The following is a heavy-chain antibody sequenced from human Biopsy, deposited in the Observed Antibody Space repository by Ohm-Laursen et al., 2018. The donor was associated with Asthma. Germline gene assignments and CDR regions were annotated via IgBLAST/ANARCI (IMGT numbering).Heavy chain of an antibody. D-gene: IGHD5-18*01. CDR2: VYYSGET. CDR3: ARNLPGYTYGPFED. J-gene: IGHJ4*02. CDR1: GASITTSPSY. Sequence: TLSLTCTVSGASITTSPSYWSWLRLLPGKGLEWIGCVYYSGETFFNPSLKNPLFMSLDSSKNQFSLKMTSVTVADTAVYFCARNLPGYTYGPFEDWGQGTLVTVS. V-gene: IGHV4-31*02.